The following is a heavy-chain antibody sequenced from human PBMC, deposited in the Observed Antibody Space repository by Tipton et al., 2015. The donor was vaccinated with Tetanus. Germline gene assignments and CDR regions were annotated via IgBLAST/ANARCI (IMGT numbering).Heavy chain of an antibody. CDR2: IIPALSTT. J-gene: IGHJ4*02. CDR1: GGGFSKFA. CDR3: ARGHSPLYNWNFGYFAF. D-gene: IGHD1-7*01. Sequence: QSGAEVKKPGSSVKVSCKASGGGFSKFAIRWLRQAPGQGVELMGTIIPALSTTTYEQKFRGRITITADGSTTTAYMELSSLTSDDTAVYFCARGHSPLYNWNFGYFAFWGQGTLVTVSS. V-gene: IGHV1-69*15.